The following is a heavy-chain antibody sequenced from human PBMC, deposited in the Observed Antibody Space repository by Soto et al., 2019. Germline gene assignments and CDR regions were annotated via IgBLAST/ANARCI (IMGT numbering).Heavy chain of an antibody. CDR3: AHSDSSGYYPDAFDI. Sequence: QITLKESGPTLVKPTQTLTLTCTFSGFSLSTSGVGVGWIRQPPGKALEWLALIYWDDDKRYSPSLKSRLTIXXDXSXXQVGLTMTNMYPVDTATYYCAHSDSSGYYPDAFDIWGQGTMVTVSS. CDR1: GFSLSTSGVG. CDR2: IYWDDDK. D-gene: IGHD3-22*01. V-gene: IGHV2-5*02. J-gene: IGHJ3*02.